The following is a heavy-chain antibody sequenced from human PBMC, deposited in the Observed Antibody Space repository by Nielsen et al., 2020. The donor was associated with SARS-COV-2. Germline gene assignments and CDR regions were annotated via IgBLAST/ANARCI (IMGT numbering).Heavy chain of an antibody. D-gene: IGHD3-9*01. CDR2: INHSGST. V-gene: IGHV4-34*01. Sequence: RQAPGKGLEWIGEINHSGSTNYNPSLKSRVTISVDTSKNQFSLKLSSVTAADTAVYYCARVKYDILTGLFRDYYYYYMESGAKGPRSPSP. CDR3: ARVKYDILTGLFRDYYYYYMES. J-gene: IGHJ6*03.